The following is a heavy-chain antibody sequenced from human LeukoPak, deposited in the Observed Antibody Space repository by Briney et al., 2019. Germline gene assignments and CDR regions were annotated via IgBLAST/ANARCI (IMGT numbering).Heavy chain of an antibody. V-gene: IGHV3-7*03. CDR1: GFTFRSYW. CDR2: IKQDGSEK. J-gene: IGHJ4*02. Sequence: GGSLRLSCAASGFTFRSYWMSWVRQAPGKGLEWVANIKQDGSEKYYVDSVKGRFTISRDNAKKSLYLQMNSLRAEDTAVYYCARDGGPFDDWGQGPLVIVSS. CDR3: ARDGGPFDD. D-gene: IGHD2-15*01.